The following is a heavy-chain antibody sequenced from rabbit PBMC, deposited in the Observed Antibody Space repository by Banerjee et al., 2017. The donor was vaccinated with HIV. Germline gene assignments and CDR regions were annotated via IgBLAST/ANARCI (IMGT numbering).Heavy chain of an antibody. D-gene: IGHD5-1*01. CDR1: GFSFSSGYD. J-gene: IGHJ4*01. Sequence: QEQLEESGGGLVKPEGSLTITCTASGFSFSSGYDMCWVRQAPGKGLEWIACINTSSGNTVYATWAKGRFTISRTSSTTVALQMTSLTAADTATYFCARDRTYGSDSGNLWGQGTLVTVS. V-gene: IGHV1S45*01. CDR3: ARDRTYGSDSGNL. CDR2: INTSSGNT.